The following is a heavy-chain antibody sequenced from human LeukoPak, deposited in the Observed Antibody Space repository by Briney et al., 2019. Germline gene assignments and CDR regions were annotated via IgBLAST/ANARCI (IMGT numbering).Heavy chain of an antibody. V-gene: IGHV4-39*07. CDR1: GGSISSSSYY. D-gene: IGHD3-22*01. Sequence: SETLSLTCTVSGGSISSSSYYWGWIRQPPGKGLEWIGSIYYSGSTYYNPSLKSRVTISGDTSKNQFSLKLSSVTAADTAIYYCARDRDSSGIDYWGQGTLVTVSS. CDR3: ARDRDSSGIDY. J-gene: IGHJ4*02. CDR2: IYYSGST.